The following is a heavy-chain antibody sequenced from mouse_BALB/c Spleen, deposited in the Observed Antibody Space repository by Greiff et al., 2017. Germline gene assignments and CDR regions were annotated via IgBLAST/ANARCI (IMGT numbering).Heavy chain of an antibody. V-gene: IGHV1-63*02. D-gene: IGHD2-3*01. CDR1: GYTFTNYW. CDR3: ARSKSLNDGHYYAMDY. J-gene: IGHJ4*01. Sequence: QVQLQQSGAELVRPGTSVKISCKASGYTFTNYWLGWVKQRPGHGLEWIGDIYPGGGYTNYNEKFKGKATLTADTSSSTAYMQLSSLTSEDSAVYFCARSKSLNDGHYYAMDYWGQGTSVTVSS. CDR2: IYPGGGYT.